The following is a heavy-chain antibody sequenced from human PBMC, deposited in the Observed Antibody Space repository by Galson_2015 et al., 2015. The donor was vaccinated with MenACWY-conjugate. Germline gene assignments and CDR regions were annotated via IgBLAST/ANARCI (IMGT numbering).Heavy chain of an antibody. Sequence: CAISGDSVSTDTAWNWLRQSPSRGLEWLGRTYHNSKWNNDYAVSVKSRITINPDTSKNQFSLQLNSVTPEDTAVYYRARLRWDGRAFDIWGQGTMVTVSS. J-gene: IGHJ3*02. CDR1: GDSVSTDTA. D-gene: IGHD2-21*01. V-gene: IGHV6-1*01. CDR2: TYHNSKWNN. CDR3: ARLRWDGRAFDI.